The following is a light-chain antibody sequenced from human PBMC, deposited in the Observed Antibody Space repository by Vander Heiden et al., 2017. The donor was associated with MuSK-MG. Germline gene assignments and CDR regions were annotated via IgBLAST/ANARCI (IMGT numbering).Light chain of an antibody. V-gene: IGKV3-11*01. CDR1: QNINNY. J-gene: IGKJ1*01. CDR3: QQRSLGPPGER. Sequence: EIVLTQSPVTLFLSPGERSTLSCRASQNINNYLAWYQQKPGQAPRLLIFDASNRATGIPARFSGSGSGTDFILTISSLEPEDFAVYFCQQRSLGPPGERFGQGTKVEIK. CDR2: DAS.